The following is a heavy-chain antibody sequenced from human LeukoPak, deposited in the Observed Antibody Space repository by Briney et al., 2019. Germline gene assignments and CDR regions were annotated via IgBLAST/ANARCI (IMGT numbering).Heavy chain of an antibody. V-gene: IGHV3-30-3*01. CDR3: ARDSGYNFFY. Sequence: PGRSLRLSCAASGFTFSSYAMRWVRQAPGKGLEWVAVISYDGGNKYYADSVKGRFTISRDNSKNTLYLQMNSLRAEDTAVYYCARDSGYNFFYWGQRTLVTVSS. J-gene: IGHJ4*02. CDR1: GFTFSSYA. CDR2: ISYDGGNK. D-gene: IGHD1-1*01.